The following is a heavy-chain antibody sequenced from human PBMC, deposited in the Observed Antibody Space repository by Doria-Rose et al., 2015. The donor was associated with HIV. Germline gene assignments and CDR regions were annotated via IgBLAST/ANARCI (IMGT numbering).Heavy chain of an antibody. D-gene: IGHD3-9*01. CDR1: GYTFTNYY. V-gene: IGHV1-2*04. CDR3: ARGHYDVLTDSTYFFDF. J-gene: IGHJ4*02. Sequence: GYTFTNYYLHWVRQAPGQGLEWMGWINPNSGDTNYAQKFQGWVTMTRDTSISTIYMELGRLRSDDTAVYFCARGHYDVLTDSTYFFDFWGQGTLVTVSS. CDR2: INPNSGDT.